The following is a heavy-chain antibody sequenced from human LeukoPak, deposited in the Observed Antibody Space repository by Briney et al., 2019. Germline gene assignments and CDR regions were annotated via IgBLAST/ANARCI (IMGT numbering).Heavy chain of an antibody. V-gene: IGHV4-31*03. J-gene: IGHJ4*02. Sequence: SETLSLTCTVSGGSISSGGYYWSWIRQHPGKGREWIGYIYYSGSTYYSPSLKSRVTISVDTSKNQFSLKLSSVTAADTAVYYCAGSTPYYDSSGGQFDYWGQGTLVTVPS. CDR1: GGSISSGGYY. D-gene: IGHD3-22*01. CDR3: AGSTPYYDSSGGQFDY. CDR2: IYYSGST.